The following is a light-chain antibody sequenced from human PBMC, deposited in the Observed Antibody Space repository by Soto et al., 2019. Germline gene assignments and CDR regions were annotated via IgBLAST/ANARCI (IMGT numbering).Light chain of an antibody. J-gene: IGKJ1*01. CDR1: QSVSSN. CDR2: GAS. CDR3: QQYNNWPWT. Sequence: EIVMTQSPATLSVSPGERATLSCRASQSVSSNLAWYQQKPGQAPRLLIYGASTRATGITARFSGSGSGTEFNLTISSLQSEDFAVYYCQQYNNWPWTFGQGTKVEIK. V-gene: IGKV3-15*01.